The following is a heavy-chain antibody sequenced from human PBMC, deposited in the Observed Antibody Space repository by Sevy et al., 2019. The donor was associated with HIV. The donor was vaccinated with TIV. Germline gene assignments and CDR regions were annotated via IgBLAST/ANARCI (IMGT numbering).Heavy chain of an antibody. V-gene: IGHV3-74*01. D-gene: IGHD3-3*01. J-gene: IGHJ3*02. Sequence: GGSLRLSCAASGFTFSSYWMHWVRQAPGKGLVWVSRINSDGSSTSYADSVKGRFTISRDNAKNTLYLQMNSLRAEDTAVYYCARDEGCFPLLRLGPFDIWGQGTMVTVSS. CDR3: ARDEGCFPLLRLGPFDI. CDR1: GFTFSSYW. CDR2: INSDGSST.